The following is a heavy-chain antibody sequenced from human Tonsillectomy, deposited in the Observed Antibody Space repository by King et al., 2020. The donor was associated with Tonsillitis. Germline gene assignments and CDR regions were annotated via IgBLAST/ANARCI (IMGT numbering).Heavy chain of an antibody. J-gene: IGHJ4*02. D-gene: IGHD3-22*01. CDR3: AKDFYYDSSGNIDY. V-gene: IGHV3-23*03. CDR1: GFTFSSYA. Sequence: VQLVESGGGLVQPGGSLRLSCAASGFTFSSYAMSWVRQAPGKGLEWVSVIYSGGSSTYYADPVKGRFTISRDNSKNTLYLQMNSLRAEDTAVYYCAKDFYYDSSGNIDYWGQGTLVTVSS. CDR2: IYSGGSST.